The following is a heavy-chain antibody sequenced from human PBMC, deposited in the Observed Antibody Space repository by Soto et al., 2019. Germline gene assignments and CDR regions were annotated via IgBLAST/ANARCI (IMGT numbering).Heavy chain of an antibody. CDR3: ARVADSSGYYYDY. D-gene: IGHD3-22*01. CDR2: INHSGST. V-gene: IGHV4-34*01. J-gene: IGHJ4*02. Sequence: QVQLQQWGAGLLKPSETLSLTCAVYGGSFSGYYWSWIRQPPGKGLEWIGEINHSGSTNYNPSLKSRVTISVDPPKNQSSLTLSAVTAADTAVYYCARVADSSGYYYDYWGQGTLVTVSS. CDR1: GGSFSGYY.